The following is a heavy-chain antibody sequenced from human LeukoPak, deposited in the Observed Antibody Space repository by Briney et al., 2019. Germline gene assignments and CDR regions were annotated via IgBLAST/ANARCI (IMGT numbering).Heavy chain of an antibody. J-gene: IGHJ6*02. D-gene: IGHD2-8*01. CDR2: IYHSGST. CDR1: GGSIKSNNW. CDR3: ARDVATNYYYGMDV. Sequence: SGTLSLTCAVSGGSIKSNNWWSWVRQPPGKGLEWIGEIYHSGSTNYNPSLKSRVTISVDTSKNQFSLKLSSVTAADTAVYYCARDVATNYYYGMDVWGQGTTVTVSS. V-gene: IGHV4-4*02.